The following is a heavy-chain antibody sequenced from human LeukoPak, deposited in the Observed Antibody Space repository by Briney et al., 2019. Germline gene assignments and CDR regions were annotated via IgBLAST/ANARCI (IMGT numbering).Heavy chain of an antibody. CDR1: GFAFSSYG. CDR3: ARKGRSGHWGDY. CDR2: IWYDGSNK. V-gene: IGHV3-33*01. D-gene: IGHD3-22*01. J-gene: IGHJ4*02. Sequence: GGSLRLSCAASGFAFSSYGMRWVRQAPGKGLEWVAFIWYDGSNKYYADSVKGRFTIHRDNSKNTLDLQMNSLRAEDTAVYYCARKGRSGHWGDYGGQGTLVTVPS.